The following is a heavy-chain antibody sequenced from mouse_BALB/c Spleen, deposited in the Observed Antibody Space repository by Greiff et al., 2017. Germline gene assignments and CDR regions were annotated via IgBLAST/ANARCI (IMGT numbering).Heavy chain of an antibody. CDR2: IYPSDSYT. D-gene: IGHD2-14*01. Sequence: VQLQQSGAELVRPGASVKLSCKASGYTFTSYWINWVKQRPGQGLEWIGNIYPSDSYTNYNQKFKDKATLTVDKSSSTAYMQLSSPTSEDSAVYYCTGYDKAWFAYWGQGTLVTVSA. CDR1: GYTFTSYW. V-gene: IGHV1-69*02. J-gene: IGHJ3*01. CDR3: TGYDKAWFAY.